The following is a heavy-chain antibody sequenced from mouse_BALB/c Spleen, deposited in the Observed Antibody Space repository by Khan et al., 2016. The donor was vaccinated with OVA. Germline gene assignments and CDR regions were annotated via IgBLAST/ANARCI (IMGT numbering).Heavy chain of an antibody. Sequence: QVQLQQSGAELVKPGASVKLSCKTSGYTFTSYWIQWVKQRPGQGLGWIGEIFPGTGTTYYNENFKGKATLTIDTSSTTASMQLSDLTSEYSAVYFCARVYFGNYEFAYWGQGTLVTVSS. J-gene: IGHJ3*01. D-gene: IGHD2-1*01. V-gene: IGHV1S132*01. CDR1: GYTFTSYW. CDR3: ARVYFGNYEFAY. CDR2: IFPGTGTT.